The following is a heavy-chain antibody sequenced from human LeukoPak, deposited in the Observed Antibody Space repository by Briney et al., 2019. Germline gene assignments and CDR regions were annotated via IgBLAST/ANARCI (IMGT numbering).Heavy chain of an antibody. CDR1: GGSISRVDYY. J-gene: IGHJ4*01. CDR3: ASGAAHASSCYY. V-gene: IGHV4-30-4*01. CDR2: IYYSGST. Sequence: PSETLSPTCTFSGGSISRVDYYWGWIPHPPGHGLEWIGYIYYSGSTYYNPSLTSRVTISVDTSKTQFSLKLSSVTAAAAAVYSIASGAAHASSCYYWGQGTLVTVSS. D-gene: IGHD3-22*01.